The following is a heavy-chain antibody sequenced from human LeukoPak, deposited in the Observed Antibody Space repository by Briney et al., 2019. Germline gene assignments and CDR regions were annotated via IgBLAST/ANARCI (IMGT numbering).Heavy chain of an antibody. CDR3: ARVDGSPDY. V-gene: IGHV1-8*03. D-gene: IGHD2-15*01. J-gene: IGHJ4*02. Sequence: GASVKVSCKASGYTFTTLDINWVRQATGQGLEWMEWINPNSGNRGYAQKFQGRVTITRDTSISTAYMELSSLRSEDTAVYYCARVDGSPDYWGQGTLVTVSS. CDR2: INPNSGNR. CDR1: GYTFTTLD.